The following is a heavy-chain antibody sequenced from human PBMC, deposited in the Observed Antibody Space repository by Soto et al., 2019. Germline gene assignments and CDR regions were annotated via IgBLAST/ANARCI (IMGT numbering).Heavy chain of an antibody. J-gene: IGHJ4*02. CDR1: GYSFTTYW. CDR2: IYPGDSDT. CDR3: ARRLASYELFDY. V-gene: IGHV5-51*01. D-gene: IGHD3-3*01. Sequence: HGESLKISCKGSGYSFTTYWIGWVRQMPGKGLEWMGIIYPGDSDTRYSPSFQGQVTISADKSIRTAYLQWSSLKASDTAMYYCARRLASYELFDYWGQGTLVTSPQ.